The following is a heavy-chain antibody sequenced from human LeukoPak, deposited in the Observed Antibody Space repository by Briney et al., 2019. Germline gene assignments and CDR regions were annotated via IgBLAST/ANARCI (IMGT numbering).Heavy chain of an antibody. Sequence: ASVKVSCKASGYTFTGYYMHWVRQAPGQGLEWMGWINPNSGGTNYAQKFQGWVTMTRDTSISTAYMELSRLRSDDTAVYYCARAGYGSYYVYYYGMDVWGQGTRSPSP. V-gene: IGHV1-2*04. J-gene: IGHJ6*02. CDR3: ARAGYGSYYVYYYGMDV. D-gene: IGHD1-26*01. CDR1: GYTFTGYY. CDR2: INPNSGGT.